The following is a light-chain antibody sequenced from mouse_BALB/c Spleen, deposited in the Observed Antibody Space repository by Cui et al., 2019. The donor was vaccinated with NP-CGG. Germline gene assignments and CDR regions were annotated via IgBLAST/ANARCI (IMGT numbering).Light chain of an antibody. V-gene: IGLV1*01. CDR1: TGAVTTSNY. J-gene: IGLJ1*01. CDR3: ALWYSNHWV. CDR2: GTN. Sequence: QAGVTQESALTTSPGETVTLTCHSSTGAVTTSNYANWVQEKPDHLFTGLIGGTNNRAPGVPARFSGSLIGDKAALTITGAQTEDEAIYFCALWYSNHWVFGGGTKLTVL.